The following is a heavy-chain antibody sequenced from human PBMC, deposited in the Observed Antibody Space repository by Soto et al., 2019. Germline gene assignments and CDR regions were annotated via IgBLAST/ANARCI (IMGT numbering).Heavy chain of an antibody. V-gene: IGHV1-69*06. CDR1: GGTFSSYA. Sequence: SVKVSCKASGGTFSSYAISWVRQAPGQGLEWMGGIIPIFGTANYAQKFQGRVTITADKSTSTAYMELSSLRSEDTAVYYCARAKRSATGPYGMDVWGQGTTVTVSS. CDR2: IIPIFGTA. J-gene: IGHJ6*02. CDR3: ARAKRSATGPYGMDV.